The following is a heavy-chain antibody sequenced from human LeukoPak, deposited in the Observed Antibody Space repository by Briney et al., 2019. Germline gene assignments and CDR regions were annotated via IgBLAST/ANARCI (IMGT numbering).Heavy chain of an antibody. D-gene: IGHD3-9*01. CDR1: GGTFSSYA. Sequence: SVKVSCKASGGTFSSYAISWVRQAPGQGLEWMGGLFPIFGAANYAQKFQGRVTITADESTSTAYMELSSLRSEDTAVYYCAIPNYDILTGPDLYYFDYWRQGTLVTVSS. CDR2: LFPIFGAA. J-gene: IGHJ4*02. V-gene: IGHV1-69*13. CDR3: AIPNYDILTGPDLYYFDY.